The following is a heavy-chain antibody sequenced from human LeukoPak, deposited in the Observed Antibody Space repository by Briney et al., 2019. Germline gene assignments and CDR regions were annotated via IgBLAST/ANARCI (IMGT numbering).Heavy chain of an antibody. V-gene: IGHV4-34*01. CDR2: INHSGST. D-gene: IGHD1-26*01. CDR1: GGSFSGYY. CDR3: ARVLGGSYYSSRVGRGLFDY. Sequence: PSETLSLTCAVYGGSFSGYYWSWIRQPPGKGLESIGEINHSGSTNYNPSLKSRVTISVDTSKNQFSLKLSSVTAADTAVYYCARVLGGSYYSSRVGRGLFDYWGQGTLVTVSS. J-gene: IGHJ4*02.